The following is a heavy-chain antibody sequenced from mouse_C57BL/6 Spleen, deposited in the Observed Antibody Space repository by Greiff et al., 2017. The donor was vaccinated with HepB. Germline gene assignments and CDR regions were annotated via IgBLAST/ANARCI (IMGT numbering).Heavy chain of an antibody. CDR3: TRVATGSSWDY. CDR2: INSGGDYI. J-gene: IGHJ2*01. V-gene: IGHV5-9-1*02. D-gene: IGHD1-1*01. CDR1: GFTFSSYA. Sequence: EVKLVESGEGLVKPGGSLKLSCAASGFTFSSYAMSWVRQTPEKRLEWVAYINSGGDYIYYADTVKGRFTISRDNARNTLYLQMSSLKSEDTAMYYCTRVATGSSWDYWSQGTTLTVSS.